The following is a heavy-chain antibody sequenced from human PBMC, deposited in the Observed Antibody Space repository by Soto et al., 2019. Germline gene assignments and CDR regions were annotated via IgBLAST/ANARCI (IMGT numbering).Heavy chain of an antibody. CDR3: SKAMIGSYDSDAFDV. CDR2: ISYDESTT. Sequence: QVQLVESGGGVVQPGRSLRLSCAASGFSFSRYGIHWVRQAPGKGLEWVAVISYDESTTFYADSVKGRLTISRDNSKNTLFLQMNSLRPEDTAVYYCSKAMIGSYDSDAFDVWGQGTMGTVSS. J-gene: IGHJ3*01. CDR1: GFSFSRYG. V-gene: IGHV3-30*18. D-gene: IGHD3-22*01.